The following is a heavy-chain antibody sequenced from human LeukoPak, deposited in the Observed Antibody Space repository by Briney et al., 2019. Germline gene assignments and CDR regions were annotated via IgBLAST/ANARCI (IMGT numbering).Heavy chain of an antibody. J-gene: IGHJ6*02. CDR3: ASFPRYSGSYPYYYGVDV. D-gene: IGHD1-26*01. CDR2: IIPILGIV. CDR1: GGTFSSYA. Sequence: GASVKVSCKASGGTFSSYAISWVRQAPGQGLEWMGRIIPILGIVNYAQKFQGRVTITADKSTSTAYMELSSLRSEDTAVYYCASFPRYSGSYPYYYGVDVWGQGTTVTVSS. V-gene: IGHV1-69*04.